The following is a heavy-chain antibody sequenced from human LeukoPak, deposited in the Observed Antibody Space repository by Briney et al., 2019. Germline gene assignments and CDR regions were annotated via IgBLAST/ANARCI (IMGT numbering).Heavy chain of an antibody. CDR1: GGSISSGGYY. Sequence: SETLSLTCTVSGGSISSGGYYWSWIRQPPGKGLEWIGSIYHSGSTYYNPSLKSRVTISVDTSKNQFSLKLSSVTAADTAVYYCASRYDSGAFDIWGQGTMVTVSS. J-gene: IGHJ3*02. CDR3: ASRYDSGAFDI. D-gene: IGHD4-17*01. CDR2: IYHSGST. V-gene: IGHV4-30-2*03.